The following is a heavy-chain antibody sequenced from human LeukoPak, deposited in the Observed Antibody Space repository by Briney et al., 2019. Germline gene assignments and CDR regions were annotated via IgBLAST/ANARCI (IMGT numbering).Heavy chain of an antibody. J-gene: IGHJ4*02. CDR2: IHSDGTTT. CDR3: ARDSSLPDY. V-gene: IGHV3-74*01. D-gene: IGHD1-14*01. CDR1: GFTFSNYW. Sequence: GGSLRLSCVASGFTFSNYWMHWGRQAPGKGLVWVSYIHSDGTTTNYADSVRGRFTISRDNAKNTLYLQMNSLRAEDTAVYYCARDSSLPDYWGQGTLVTVFS.